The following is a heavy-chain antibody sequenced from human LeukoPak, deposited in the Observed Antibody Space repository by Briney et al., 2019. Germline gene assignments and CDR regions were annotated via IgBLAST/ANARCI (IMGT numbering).Heavy chain of an antibody. Sequence: SETLSLTCIVSGGSISTSAYYWGWIRQPPGEGLQWIGSIYYSGNTYYNSSLKSRVTISVDTSTSQFSLKLSSVTAADTAVYYCARDTAMKRWGQGTLVTVSS. CDR1: GGSISTSAYY. CDR2: IYYSGNT. D-gene: IGHD5-18*01. V-gene: IGHV4-39*07. CDR3: ARDTAMKR. J-gene: IGHJ4*02.